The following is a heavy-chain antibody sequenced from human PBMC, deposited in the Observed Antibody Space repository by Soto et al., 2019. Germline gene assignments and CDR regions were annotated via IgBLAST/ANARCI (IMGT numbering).Heavy chain of an antibody. D-gene: IGHD6-19*01. CDR1: GYTFTSYY. J-gene: IGHJ1*01. V-gene: IGHV1-46*03. CDR2: INPSGGST. CDR3: ARGAVCIAVAGTQYFYP. Sequence: GASVKVSCKASGYTFTSYYMHWVRQAPGQGLEWMGIINPSGGSTSYAQKFQGRVTMTRDTSTSTVYMELSSLRSEDTAVYYCARGAVCIAVAGTQYFYPFAQRAVLTISS.